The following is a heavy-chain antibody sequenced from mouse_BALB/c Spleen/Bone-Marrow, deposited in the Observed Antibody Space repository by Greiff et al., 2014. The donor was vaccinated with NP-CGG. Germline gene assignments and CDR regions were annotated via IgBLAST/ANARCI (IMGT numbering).Heavy chain of an antibody. CDR2: IWGDGST. D-gene: IGHD2-3*01. Sequence: VKLEESGPGLVAPSQSLSITCTVSGFSLTGYSVNWVRQPPGKGLEWLGMIWGDGSTDYNSALKSRLSISKDNSKSQVFLKMNSLQTDDTARYYCARSDGYYEGFAYWGHGTLVTVSA. V-gene: IGHV2-6-7*01. J-gene: IGHJ3*01. CDR3: ARSDGYYEGFAY. CDR1: GFSLTGYS.